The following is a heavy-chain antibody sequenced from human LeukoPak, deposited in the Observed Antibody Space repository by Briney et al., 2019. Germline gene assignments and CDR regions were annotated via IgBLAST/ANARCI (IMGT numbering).Heavy chain of an antibody. D-gene: IGHD4-11*01. CDR2: ISGSGGST. Sequence: GGSLRLSCAASGFTFSSYAMSWVRQAPGKGLEWVSAISGSGGSTYYADSVKGRFTISRDNSENTLYLQMGSLRAEDMAVYYCARDYSNHGYLDYWGQGTLVTVSS. J-gene: IGHJ4*02. CDR1: GFTFSSYA. CDR3: ARDYSNHGYLDY. V-gene: IGHV3-23*01.